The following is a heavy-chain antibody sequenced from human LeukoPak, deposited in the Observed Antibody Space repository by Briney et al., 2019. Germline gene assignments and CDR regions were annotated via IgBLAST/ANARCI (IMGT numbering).Heavy chain of an antibody. V-gene: IGHV3-15*07. CDR1: SFTFSNAW. J-gene: IGHJ4*02. CDR3: TPTGGNNFDY. CDR2: IQRKIDGGTT. Sequence: PGGSLRLSCAASSFTFSNAWMNWVRQAPGKGLEWVGRIQRKIDGGTTDYAAPVKGRFTISRDDSKNTVHLQMNSLKTEDTAVYYCTPTGGNNFDYWGQGTLVTVSS. D-gene: IGHD1-14*01.